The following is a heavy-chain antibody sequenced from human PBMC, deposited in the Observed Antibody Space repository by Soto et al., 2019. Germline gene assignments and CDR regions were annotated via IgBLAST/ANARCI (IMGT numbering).Heavy chain of an antibody. CDR1: GFTYSAYG. CDR2: VWFDGSHQ. D-gene: IGHD3-9*01. J-gene: IGHJ4*02. CDR3: VREDGIRSFDT. V-gene: IGHV3-33*01. Sequence: QVQLVESGGGVVQPGRSLRLSCAASGFTYSAYGMHWVRQPPGKGLEWVAVVWFDGSHQYYGDSVKGRFTISRDNSRDTVHLQMNRVRVDDTALYYCVREDGIRSFDTWGQGTLVTVSP.